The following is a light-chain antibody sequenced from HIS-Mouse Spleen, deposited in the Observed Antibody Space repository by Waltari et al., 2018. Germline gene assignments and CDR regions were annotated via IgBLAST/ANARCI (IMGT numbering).Light chain of an antibody. CDR2: AAS. CDR1: QSICSY. J-gene: IGKJ5*01. Sequence: DIQLTQSPSFLSASVGDRVTITCRASQSICSYLAWYQQKPGKAPKLLIYAASTLQSGVPSRFSGSGSVTEFTLTISSLQPEDFATYYCQQLNSYPITFGQGTRLEIK. CDR3: QQLNSYPIT. V-gene: IGKV1-9*01.